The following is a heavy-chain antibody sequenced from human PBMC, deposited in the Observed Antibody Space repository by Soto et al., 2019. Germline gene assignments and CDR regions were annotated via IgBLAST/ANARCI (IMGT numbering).Heavy chain of an antibody. Sequence: QVQLQESGPGLVKPSETLSLTCTVSGASINSYYWNWVRQSPGKGLEWIGHISYRGGTIFNPSLRSRVTRSMATSKTQVSLKLPSVTAADTAVYFCASRVAMTHTFEGNWLGPWGQGTLVTVSS. CDR2: ISYRGGT. CDR1: GASINSYY. D-gene: IGHD3-9*01. V-gene: IGHV4-59*08. CDR3: ASRVAMTHTFEGNWLGP. J-gene: IGHJ5*02.